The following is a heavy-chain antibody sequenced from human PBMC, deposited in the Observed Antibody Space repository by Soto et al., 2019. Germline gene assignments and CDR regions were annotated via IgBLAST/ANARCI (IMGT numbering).Heavy chain of an antibody. CDR2: VNPSGGHT. Sequence: QVQLMQSGAEVKKPGASLKVSCKASGDTFTDYYIHWVRQAPGQGLEWMGTVNPSGGHTTYAQHFLGRVDMTRDTSTRTLYMELTSLTSHDTAIYYCARVGHVVVVTDALDYWGQGTLVTVSS. V-gene: IGHV1-46*01. J-gene: IGHJ4*02. CDR3: ARVGHVVVVTDALDY. D-gene: IGHD2-21*02. CDR1: GDTFTDYY.